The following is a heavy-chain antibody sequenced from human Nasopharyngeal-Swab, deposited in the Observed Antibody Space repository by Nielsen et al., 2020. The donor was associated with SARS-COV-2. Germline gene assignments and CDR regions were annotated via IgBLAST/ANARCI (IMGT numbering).Heavy chain of an antibody. Sequence: WIRQPPGKGLEWIGYIYYSGSIYYNPSLKSRVTISVDTPKNQFSLKLSSVTAADTAVYYCARVLGEQWLVNYYYYMDVWGKGTTVTVSS. CDR3: ARVLGEQWLVNYYYYMDV. CDR2: IYYSGSI. D-gene: IGHD6-19*01. J-gene: IGHJ6*03. V-gene: IGHV4-30-4*01.